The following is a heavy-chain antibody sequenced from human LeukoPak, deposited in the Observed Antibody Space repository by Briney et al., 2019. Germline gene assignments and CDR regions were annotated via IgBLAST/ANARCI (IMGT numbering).Heavy chain of an antibody. CDR2: IYTSGST. D-gene: IGHD3-3*01. CDR1: GGSISSGSYY. V-gene: IGHV4-61*02. CDR3: AREPSGFWSHAFDI. Sequence: PSETLSLTCTVSGGSISSGSYYWSWIRQPAGKGLEWIGRIYTSGSTNYNPSLKSRVTISVDTSKNQFSLKLSSVTAADTAVYYCAREPSGFWSHAFDIWGQGTMVTVSS. J-gene: IGHJ3*02.